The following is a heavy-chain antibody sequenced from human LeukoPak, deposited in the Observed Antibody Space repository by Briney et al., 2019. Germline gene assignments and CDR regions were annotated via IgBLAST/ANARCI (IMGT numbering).Heavy chain of an antibody. CDR3: ARDRLVYSNAWYYGY. Sequence: GRSLRLSCTASGFTFSSFGMHWVRQAPGKGLEWVALIWFDGSNKYYADSVKGRFTISRDNSKNTLYLQMDSLRAEDTAVYYCARDRLVYSNAWYYGYWGQGTLVTVSS. V-gene: IGHV3-33*01. CDR1: GFTFSSFG. J-gene: IGHJ4*02. D-gene: IGHD6-19*01. CDR2: IWFDGSNK.